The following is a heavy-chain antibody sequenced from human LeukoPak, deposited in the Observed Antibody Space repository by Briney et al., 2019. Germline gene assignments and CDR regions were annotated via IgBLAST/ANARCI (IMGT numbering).Heavy chain of an antibody. CDR1: GGSISSGSYY. J-gene: IGHJ1*01. Sequence: NPSETLSLTCTVSGGSISSGSYYWGWIRQPPGKGLEWIGGIYYSGSTNYNPSLKSRVTMSVDTSKNQFSLKLSSVTAADTAVYYYARGQYFHHWGQGTLVTVSS. CDR3: ARGQYFHH. CDR2: IYYSGST. V-gene: IGHV4-39*07.